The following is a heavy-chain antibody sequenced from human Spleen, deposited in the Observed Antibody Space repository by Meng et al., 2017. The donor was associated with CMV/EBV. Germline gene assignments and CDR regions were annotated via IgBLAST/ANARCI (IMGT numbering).Heavy chain of an antibody. J-gene: IGHJ6*02. CDR1: GFTFSSYA. D-gene: IGHD3-22*01. V-gene: IGHV3-7*01. Sequence: GESLKISCAASGFTFSSYAMSWVRQAPGKGLEWVANIKQDGSEKYYVDSVKGRFTISRDNAKNSLYLQMNSLRAEDTAVYYCARVEEDYYDSSGYYPYYYYGMDVWGQGTTVTVSS. CDR2: IKQDGSEK. CDR3: ARVEEDYYDSSGYYPYYYYGMDV.